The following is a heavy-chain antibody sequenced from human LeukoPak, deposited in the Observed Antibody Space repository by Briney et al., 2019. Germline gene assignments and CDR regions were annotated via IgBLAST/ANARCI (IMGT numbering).Heavy chain of an antibody. CDR2: INHSGST. Sequence: SETLSLTCAVYGGSFSGYYWSWIRQPPGKGLEWIGEINHSGSTNYNPSPKSRVTISVDTSKNQFSLKLSSVTAADTAVYYRASPFLTNDYWGQGTLVTVSS. J-gene: IGHJ4*02. D-gene: IGHD3-3*01. CDR3: ASPFLTNDY. V-gene: IGHV4-34*01. CDR1: GGSFSGYY.